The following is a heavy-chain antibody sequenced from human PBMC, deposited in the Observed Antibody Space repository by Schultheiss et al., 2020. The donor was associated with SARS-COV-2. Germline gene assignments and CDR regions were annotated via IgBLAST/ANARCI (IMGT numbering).Heavy chain of an antibody. D-gene: IGHD3-3*01. Sequence: GGSLRLSCAASGFTFSSYEMNWVRQAPGKGLEWVSYISSSGSTIYYADSVKGRFTISRDNSKNTLYLQMNSLKTEDTAVYYCTTDPTYYDFWSGYIDFDYWGQGTLVTVSS. V-gene: IGHV3-48*03. CDR3: TTDPTYYDFWSGYIDFDY. CDR2: ISSSGSTI. J-gene: IGHJ4*02. CDR1: GFTFSSYE.